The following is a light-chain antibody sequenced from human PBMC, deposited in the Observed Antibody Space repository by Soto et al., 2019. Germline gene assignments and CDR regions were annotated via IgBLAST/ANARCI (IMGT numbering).Light chain of an antibody. CDR3: QHYKSYPWT. CDR2: AES. V-gene: IGKV1-6*01. Sequence: AIQVTQSPSSLSASVGDRVTITCPTSQGIRSALGWYQQKPGKVPKLLIYAESTLQSGVPSRFSGSGSETEFTLTISSLQPDDFATYYCQHYKSYPWTFGQGTKVDI. CDR1: QGIRSA. J-gene: IGKJ1*01.